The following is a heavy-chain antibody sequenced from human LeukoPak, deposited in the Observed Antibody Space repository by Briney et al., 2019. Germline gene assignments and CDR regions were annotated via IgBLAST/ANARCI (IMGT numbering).Heavy chain of an antibody. V-gene: IGHV4-59*12. CDR2: IYYSGST. CDR3: ARGPPPDFDY. J-gene: IGHJ4*02. CDR1: GVSISSYY. Sequence: KTSETLSLTCTVSGVSISSYYWSWIRQPPGKGLEWIGYIYYSGSTNYNPSLKSRVTLSVDTSKNLFSLKLTSVTAADTAVYYCARGPPPDFDYWGRGTLVTVSS.